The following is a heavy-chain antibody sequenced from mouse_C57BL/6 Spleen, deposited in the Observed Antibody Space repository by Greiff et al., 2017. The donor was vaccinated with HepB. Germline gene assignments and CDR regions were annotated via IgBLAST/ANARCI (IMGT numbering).Heavy chain of an antibody. D-gene: IGHD1-1*01. CDR2: ISSGGSYT. CDR1: GFTFSSYG. V-gene: IGHV5-6*02. Sequence: DVMLVESGGDLVKPGGSLKLSCAASGFTFSSYGMSWVRQTPDKRLEWVATISSGGSYTYYPDSVKGRFTISRDNAKNTLYLQMSSLKSEDTAMYYCARPLYGSFAYWGQGTLVTVSA. CDR3: ARPLYGSFAY. J-gene: IGHJ3*01.